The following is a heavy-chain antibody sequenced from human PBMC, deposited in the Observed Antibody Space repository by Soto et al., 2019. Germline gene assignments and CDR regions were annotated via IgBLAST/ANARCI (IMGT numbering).Heavy chain of an antibody. CDR1: GFTFSSCA. J-gene: IGHJ6*02. CDR2: IIDSGGST. V-gene: IGHV3-23*01. CDR3: AKGRSYYYYYGVDV. Sequence: EVKLLESGGGLVQPGGSLRLSCAASGFTFSSCAMGWVRQAPGKGLEWVSDIIDSGGSTYYADSVKGRFTISSDTSKSTLDLQMNSLRAEDTALYYCAKGRSYYYYYGVDVWGQGTTVTVSS.